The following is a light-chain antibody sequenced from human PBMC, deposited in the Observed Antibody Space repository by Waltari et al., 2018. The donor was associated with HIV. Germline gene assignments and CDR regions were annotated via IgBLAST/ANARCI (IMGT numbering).Light chain of an antibody. Sequence: QSALTQPASVSGSPGQSITISCTGTSSDVGGYNSDSWYQQHPGKAPKLMIYEVSNRPSGVSNRFSGSKSGNTASLTISGLQAEDEADYYCSSYTSSSTYVVFGGGTKLTVL. CDR2: EVS. V-gene: IGLV2-14*01. J-gene: IGLJ2*01. CDR1: SSDVGGYNS. CDR3: SSYTSSSTYVV.